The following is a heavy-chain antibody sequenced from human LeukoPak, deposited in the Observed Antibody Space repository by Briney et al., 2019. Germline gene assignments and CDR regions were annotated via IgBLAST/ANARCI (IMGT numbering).Heavy chain of an antibody. D-gene: IGHD3-22*01. Sequence: ASVKVSCKASGYTFTSYGISWVRQAPGQGLEWMGWISAYNGNTNYAQKLQGRVTMTTDTSTSTAYMELRSLRSDDTAVYYCARGVGDSSGYYYPGWFDPWGQGTLVTVSS. CDR2: ISAYNGNT. V-gene: IGHV1-18*01. CDR3: ARGVGDSSGYYYPGWFDP. CDR1: GYTFTSYG. J-gene: IGHJ5*02.